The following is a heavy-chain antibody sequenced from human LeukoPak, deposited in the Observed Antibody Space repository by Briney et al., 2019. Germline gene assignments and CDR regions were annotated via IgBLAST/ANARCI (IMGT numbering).Heavy chain of an antibody. Sequence: GGSLRLSCAASGFTFDDYTMHLVRQAPGKGLEWVSLISWDGGSTYYADSVKGRFTISRDNSKNSLYLQMNSLRTEDTALYYCAKDITPSSKSGYFDYWGQGTLVTVSS. CDR3: AKDITPSSKSGYFDY. D-gene: IGHD4-11*01. J-gene: IGHJ4*02. CDR2: ISWDGGST. V-gene: IGHV3-43*01. CDR1: GFTFDDYT.